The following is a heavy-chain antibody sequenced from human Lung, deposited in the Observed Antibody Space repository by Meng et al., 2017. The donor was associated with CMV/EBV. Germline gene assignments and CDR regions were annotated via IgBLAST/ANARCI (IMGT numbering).Heavy chain of an antibody. CDR2: INHSGST. V-gene: IGHV4-34*01. J-gene: IGHJ6*02. CDR3: ARRGDHIVVVPAAISTRKQGYGMDV. CDR1: GGSFSGYY. D-gene: IGHD2-2*01. Sequence: SETXSLXXAVYGGSFSGYYWSWIRQPPGKGLEWIGEINHSGSTNYNPSLKSRVTISVDTSKNQFSLKLSSVTAADTAVYYCARRGDHIVVVPAAISTRKQGYGMDVWGQGXTVTVSS.